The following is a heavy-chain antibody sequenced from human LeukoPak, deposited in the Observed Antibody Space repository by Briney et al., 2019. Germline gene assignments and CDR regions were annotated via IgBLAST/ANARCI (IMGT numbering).Heavy chain of an antibody. Sequence: SETLSLTCAVSGGSISSGGYYWSWLRQPPGKGLEWIGYIYHSGSTYYNPSLKSRVTISVDRSKNQFSLKLSSVTAADTAVYYCARGGGAYCSGGSCYWFDPWGQGTLVTVSS. CDR3: ARGGGAYCSGGSCYWFDP. CDR2: IYHSGST. V-gene: IGHV4-30-2*01. D-gene: IGHD2-15*01. J-gene: IGHJ5*02. CDR1: GGSISSGGYY.